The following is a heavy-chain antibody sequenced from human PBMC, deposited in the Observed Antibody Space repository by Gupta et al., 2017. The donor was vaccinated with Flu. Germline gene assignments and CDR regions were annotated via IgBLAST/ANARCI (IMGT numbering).Heavy chain of an antibody. Sequence: QVQLVPSGAEVKKHGSSVTVSCKASGGTYSIYTISWVRQAPGQGLEWMGRIIPILGIAIYAQKFKGRVTITTDKSTSTAYMELSSLRSEDTALYYCAGYSSSSGFDYWGQGTLVTGSS. D-gene: IGHD6-6*01. J-gene: IGHJ4*02. V-gene: IGHV1-69*02. CDR2: IIPILGIA. CDR1: GGTYSIYT. CDR3: AGYSSSSGFDY.